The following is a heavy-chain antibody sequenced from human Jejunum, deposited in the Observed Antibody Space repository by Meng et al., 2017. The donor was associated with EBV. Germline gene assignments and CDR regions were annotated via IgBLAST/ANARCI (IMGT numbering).Heavy chain of an antibody. D-gene: IGHD1-26*01. CDR2: INPGTGGR. CDR1: CYIFTDFA. V-gene: IGHV1-3*01. J-gene: IGHJ4*01. Sequence: DPVWQSGCDVKKTGASVNPPCKSSCYIFTDFALHWPRQAPGQSPEWMTWINPGTGGRQFSHKFQGRVTITSDTSASTVYMELSGLRSEDTAMYYCARELGGRFNYWGQGTLVTVSS. CDR3: ARELGGRFNY.